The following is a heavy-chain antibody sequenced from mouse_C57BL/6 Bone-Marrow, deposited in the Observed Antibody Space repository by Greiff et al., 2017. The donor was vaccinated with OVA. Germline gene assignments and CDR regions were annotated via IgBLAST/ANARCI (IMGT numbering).Heavy chain of an antibody. CDR3: ARRRNGYDGFAY. V-gene: IGHV1-55*01. Sequence: VQLQQPGAELVKPGASVKMSCKASGYTFTSYWITWVKQRPGQGLEWIGDIYPGSGSTNYNEKFKSKATLTVDTSSSTAYMQLSSLTSEDSAVYYCARRRNGYDGFAYWGQGTLVTVSA. CDR2: IYPGSGST. D-gene: IGHD2-2*01. CDR1: GYTFTSYW. J-gene: IGHJ3*01.